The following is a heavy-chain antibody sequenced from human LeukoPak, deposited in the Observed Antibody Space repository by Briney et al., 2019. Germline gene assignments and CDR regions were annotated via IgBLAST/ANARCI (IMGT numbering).Heavy chain of an antibody. D-gene: IGHD2-2*01. Sequence: SETLSLTCTVSGGSISSYYWSWIRQPAGKGLEWIGRIYTSGSTNYNPSLKSRVTMSVDTSKNQFSLKLSSVTAADTAVYYCARDLFKRYCSSTSCYHGDNNWFDPWGQGTLVTVSS. J-gene: IGHJ5*02. CDR3: ARDLFKRYCSSTSCYHGDNNWFDP. V-gene: IGHV4-4*07. CDR1: GGSISSYY. CDR2: IYTSGST.